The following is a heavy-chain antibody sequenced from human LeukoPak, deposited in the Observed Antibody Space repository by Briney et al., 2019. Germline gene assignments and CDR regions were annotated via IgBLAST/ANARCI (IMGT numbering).Heavy chain of an antibody. CDR2: IRGGGGSA. CDR3: ARDPNGDYIGAFDM. CDR1: GFTFSAYA. V-gene: IGHV3-23*01. J-gene: IGHJ3*02. D-gene: IGHD4-17*01. Sequence: GGSLRLSCTASGFTFSAYAMKWVRQAPGKGPEWVSAIRGGGGSAFYADSVKGRFTISRDNSKYTLFLQMNSLRAEDTAVYYCARDPNGDYIGAFDMWGPGTMVTVSS.